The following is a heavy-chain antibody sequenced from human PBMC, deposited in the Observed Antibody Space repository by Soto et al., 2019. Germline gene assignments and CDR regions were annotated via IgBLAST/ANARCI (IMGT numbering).Heavy chain of an antibody. D-gene: IGHD3-16*01. J-gene: IGHJ6*02. CDR2: ISYDGSNK. Sequence: QVQLVESGGGVVQPGRSLRLSCAASGFTFSSYGMHWVRQAPGKGLEWVAVISYDGSNKYYADSVKGRFTISRDNSKNTLYLQMNSLRAEDTAVYYCAKDGVYGMDVWGQGTTVTVSS. CDR3: AKDGVYGMDV. V-gene: IGHV3-30*18. CDR1: GFTFSSYG.